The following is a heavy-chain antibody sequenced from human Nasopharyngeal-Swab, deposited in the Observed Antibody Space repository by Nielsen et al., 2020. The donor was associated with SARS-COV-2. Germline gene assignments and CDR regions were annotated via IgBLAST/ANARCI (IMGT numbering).Heavy chain of an antibody. V-gene: IGHV1-46*01. CDR1: GYTFTSYY. CDR3: ARGSIEVVVAATHFDY. J-gene: IGHJ4*02. Sequence: ASVKVSCKASGYTFTSYYMHWVRQAPGQGLEWMGIINPSGGSTSYAQKFQGRVTMTRDTSTSTVYMELSSLRSEDTAVYYCARGSIEVVVAATHFDYWSQGTLVTVSS. D-gene: IGHD2-15*01. CDR2: INPSGGST.